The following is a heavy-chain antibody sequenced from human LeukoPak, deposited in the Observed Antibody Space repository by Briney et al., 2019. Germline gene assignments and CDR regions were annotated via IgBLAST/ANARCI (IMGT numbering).Heavy chain of an antibody. CDR1: GFTFSGYW. J-gene: IGHJ3*02. Sequence: PGGSLRLSCAASGFTFSGYWMYWVRQAPGKGLVWVSRTNSDGSVTNYADSVKGRFTISRDNAKNTVYLQMSSLRVEDTAIYYCARPRTYSRATDAFDIWGQGTVVTVSS. V-gene: IGHV3-74*01. D-gene: IGHD4-11*01. CDR2: TNSDGSVT. CDR3: ARPRTYSRATDAFDI.